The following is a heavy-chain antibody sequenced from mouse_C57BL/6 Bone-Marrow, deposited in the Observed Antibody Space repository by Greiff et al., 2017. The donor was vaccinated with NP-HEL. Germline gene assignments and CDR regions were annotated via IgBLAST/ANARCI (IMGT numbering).Heavy chain of an antibody. CDR2: IYPRSGNT. CDR1: GYTFTSYG. D-gene: IGHD3-2*02. CDR3: ETAQAFFFDY. V-gene: IGHV1-81*01. J-gene: IGHJ2*01. Sequence: VKLVESGAELARPGASVKLSCKASGYTFTSYGISWVKQRPGQGLEWIGEIYPRSGNTYYNEKFKGKATLTADKSSSTAYMELRSLTSEDSAVYFCETAQAFFFDYWGQGTTLTVSS.